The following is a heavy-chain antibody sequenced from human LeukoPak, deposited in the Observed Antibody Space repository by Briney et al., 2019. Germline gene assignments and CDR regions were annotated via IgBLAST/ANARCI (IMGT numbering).Heavy chain of an antibody. CDR1: RFTFSSYK. CDR2: ISSSSSYI. D-gene: IGHD6-19*01. V-gene: IGHV3-21*01. J-gene: IGHJ4*02. CDR3: ARESGSGEFDY. Sequence: GGSLRLSCAASRFTFSSYKVNWVRQAPGKGLEWVSSISSSSSYIYYADSVKGRFTISRDNARNSLYLQMNSLRTEDTAVYYCARESGSGEFDYWGQGTLVTVSS.